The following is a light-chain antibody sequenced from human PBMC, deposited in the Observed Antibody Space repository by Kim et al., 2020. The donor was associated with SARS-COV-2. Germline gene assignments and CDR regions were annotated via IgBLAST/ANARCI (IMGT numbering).Light chain of an antibody. CDR3: QQRSHWPPT. Sequence: EIVLTQSPATLSLSPGERATLSCRASQSVSSYLAWYQQKPGQAPRLLIYDASNRATGIPARFSGSGSGTDFTLTISSLEPEDFAVYYCQQRSHWPPTFGQGTRREIK. J-gene: IGKJ5*01. CDR2: DAS. V-gene: IGKV3-11*01. CDR1: QSVSSY.